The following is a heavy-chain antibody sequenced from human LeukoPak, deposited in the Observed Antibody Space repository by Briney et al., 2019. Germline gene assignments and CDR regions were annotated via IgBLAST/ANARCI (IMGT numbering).Heavy chain of an antibody. J-gene: IGHJ4*02. Sequence: GGSLRLSCAASGFTFSSYWMRWVRQAPGKGLEWVSVIYSGGSTYYADSVKGRFTISRDNSKNTLYLQMNSLRAEDTAVYYCARAPGYSSSSAFDYWGQGTLVTVSS. CDR3: ARAPGYSSSSAFDY. D-gene: IGHD6-6*01. V-gene: IGHV3-53*01. CDR2: IYSGGST. CDR1: GFTFSSYW.